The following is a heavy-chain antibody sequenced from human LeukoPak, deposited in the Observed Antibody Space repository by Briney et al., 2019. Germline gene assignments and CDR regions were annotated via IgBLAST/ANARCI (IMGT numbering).Heavy chain of an antibody. V-gene: IGHV4-30-4*08. Sequence: PSQTLSLTCTVSGGSISSGDYYWSWIRQPPGKGLEWIGEINHSGSTNYNPSLKSRVTISVDTSKNQFSLKLSSVTAADTAVYYCARLYYYYYYMDVWGKGTTVTVSS. CDR3: ARLYYYYYYMDV. CDR1: GGSISSGDYY. J-gene: IGHJ6*03. CDR2: INHSGST.